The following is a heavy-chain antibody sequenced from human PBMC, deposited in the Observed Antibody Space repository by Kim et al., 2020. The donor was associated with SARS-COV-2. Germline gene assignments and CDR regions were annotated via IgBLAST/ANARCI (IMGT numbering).Heavy chain of an antibody. Sequence: TNSNPSLKSRVTISVDTSKNQFSLKLSSVTAADTAVYYCARVSSSLLFDYWGQGTLVTVSS. CDR2: T. V-gene: IGHV4-61*02. CDR3: ARVSSSLLFDY. J-gene: IGHJ4*02. D-gene: IGHD6-6*01.